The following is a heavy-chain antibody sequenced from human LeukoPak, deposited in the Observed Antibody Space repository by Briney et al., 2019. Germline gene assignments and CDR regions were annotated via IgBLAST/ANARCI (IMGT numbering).Heavy chain of an antibody. CDR2: ISGSGGST. J-gene: IGHJ4*02. CDR1: GFTFSSYA. V-gene: IGHV3-23*01. Sequence: GGSLRLSCAASGFTFSSYAMGWVRQAPGKGLEWVSAISGSGGSTYYADSVKGRFTISRDNSKNTLYLQMNSLRAEDTAVYYCAKDPTTGIAAAGRDYWGQGTLVTVYS. D-gene: IGHD6-13*01. CDR3: AKDPTTGIAAAGRDY.